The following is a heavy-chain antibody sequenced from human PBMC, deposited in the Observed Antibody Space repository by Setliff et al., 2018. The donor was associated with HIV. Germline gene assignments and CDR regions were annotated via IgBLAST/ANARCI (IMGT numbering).Heavy chain of an antibody. CDR3: TTVHYCSSSRCYIIDY. D-gene: IGHD2-2*02. V-gene: IGHV3-23*01. J-gene: IGHJ4*02. Sequence: LRLSCAASGFTFSIYAMHWVRQAPGKGLEWVSAISGSGGSTYYADSVKGRFTISRDNSKNTLYLQMNSLKTEDTAVYYCTTVHYCSSSRCYIIDYWGQGTLVTVSS. CDR2: ISGSGGST. CDR1: GFTFSIYA.